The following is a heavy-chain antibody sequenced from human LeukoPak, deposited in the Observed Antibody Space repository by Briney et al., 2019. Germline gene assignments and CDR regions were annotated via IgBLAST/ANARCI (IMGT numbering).Heavy chain of an antibody. V-gene: IGHV4-59*01. CDR2: IYYSVST. CDR1: GGSISSYY. J-gene: IGHJ6*02. Sequence: SETLSLTCTVSGGSISSYYWSWIRQPPGKGLEWIGYIYYSVSTNYNPSLKSRVTISVDTSKNQFSLKLSSVTAADTAVYYCARVPTPPRAHPRNYYGMDVWGQGTTVTVSS. CDR3: ARVPTPPRAHPRNYYGMDV.